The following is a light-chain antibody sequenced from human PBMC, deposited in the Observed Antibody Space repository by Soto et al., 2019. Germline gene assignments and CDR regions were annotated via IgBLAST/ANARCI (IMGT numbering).Light chain of an antibody. V-gene: IGKV3D-15*01. CDR2: DIF. Sequence: EIVVTQSRSRLSVSPLERSTLSGRASQSVGSGLAWYQQKPGQAPRLVIYDIFTRATGVPTRISGSGSGTEFTLTISSLQSEDFAVYYCQQYNSWPLTFGGGTKVDIK. CDR3: QQYNSWPLT. J-gene: IGKJ4*01. CDR1: QSVGSG.